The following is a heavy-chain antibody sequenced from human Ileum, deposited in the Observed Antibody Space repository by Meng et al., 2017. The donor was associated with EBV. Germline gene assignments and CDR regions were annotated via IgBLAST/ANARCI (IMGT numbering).Heavy chain of an antibody. CDR3: ARESYSDSSGYYSLDY. CDR1: GGSISSSNW. CDR2: IHHTEST. D-gene: IGHD3-22*01. V-gene: IGHV4-4*02. J-gene: IGHJ4*02. Sequence: QVQLQESGPGLVKPSGTLSLTCAVSGGSISSSNWWSWVRQAPGKGLEWIGEIHHTESTNYNPSLKSRATISVDKSKNQFSLKLSSVTAADTAVYYCARESYSDSSGYYSLDYWGQGSLVTVFS.